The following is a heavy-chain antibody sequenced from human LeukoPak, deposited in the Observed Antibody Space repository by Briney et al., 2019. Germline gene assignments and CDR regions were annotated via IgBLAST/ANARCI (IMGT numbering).Heavy chain of an antibody. J-gene: IGHJ6*02. CDR1: DGSISSYY. D-gene: IGHD3-10*01. CDR2: IYSSEST. CDR3: ARDTGGSGSYAYYGLDV. Sequence: SETLSLTCSVSDGSISSYYWSWIRQPAGKGLEWIGRIYSSESTNYNPSLKSRVTMSVDTSENQFSLNLSSVTAADTAVYYCARDTGGSGSYAYYGLDVWGQGTTVTVSS. V-gene: IGHV4-4*07.